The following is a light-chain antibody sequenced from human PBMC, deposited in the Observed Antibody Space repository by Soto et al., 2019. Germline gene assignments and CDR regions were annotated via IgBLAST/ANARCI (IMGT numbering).Light chain of an antibody. CDR3: QQANSFPIT. J-gene: IGKJ5*01. CDR1: QSISSW. Sequence: DIQMTQSPSTLSASVVDRVTITCRASQSISSWLAWYQQKPGKAPKLLIYDASSLQSGVPSRFSGSVSGTDFTLTISSLQPEDFATYYCQQANSFPITFGQGTRLEIK. CDR2: DAS. V-gene: IGKV1-12*01.